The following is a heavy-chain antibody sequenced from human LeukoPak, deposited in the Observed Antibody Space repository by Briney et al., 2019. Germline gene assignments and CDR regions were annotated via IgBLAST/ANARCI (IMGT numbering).Heavy chain of an antibody. CDR1: GFTFNSNG. Sequence: GGSLRLSCAASGFTFNSNGVHWVRQAPGKGLEWVALLSNDGGRGWYADAVKGRFTISRDNSKNTLYLQMNSLRAEDTAVYYCARDPYGDYYFDYWGQGTLVTVSS. J-gene: IGHJ4*02. CDR3: ARDPYGDYYFDY. CDR2: LSNDGGRG. V-gene: IGHV3-30*03. D-gene: IGHD4-17*01.